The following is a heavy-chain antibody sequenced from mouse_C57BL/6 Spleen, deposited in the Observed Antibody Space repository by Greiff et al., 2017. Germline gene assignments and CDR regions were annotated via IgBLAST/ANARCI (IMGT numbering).Heavy chain of an antibody. CDR3: GRSEKSSSYCSIFAY. J-gene: IGHJ3*01. CDR2: INPNNGGT. Sequence: EVQLQQSGPELVKPGASVKMSCKASGYTFTDYNMHWVKQSHGQSLEWIGYINPNNGGTSYNQKFKGKATLTVNKSSSTAYMELSSLTSEDSAVYYCGRSEKSSSYCSIFAYWGQGTLVTVAA. D-gene: IGHD2-5*01. V-gene: IGHV1-22*01. CDR1: GYTFTDYN.